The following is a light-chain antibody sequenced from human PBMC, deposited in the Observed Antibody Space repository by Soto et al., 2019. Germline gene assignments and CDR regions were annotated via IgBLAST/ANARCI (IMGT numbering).Light chain of an antibody. CDR3: QQSYSTPPT. V-gene: IGKV1-39*01. Sequence: DIQMTQSPSSLSASVGDRVTITCRASQSISSYLNWYQQKPGKAPKLLIYAASSLQSGVPSRFSGSGSRTDFTLTISSLQPEDFATYYCQQSYSTPPTFGGGTKEEIK. J-gene: IGKJ4*01. CDR1: QSISSY. CDR2: AAS.